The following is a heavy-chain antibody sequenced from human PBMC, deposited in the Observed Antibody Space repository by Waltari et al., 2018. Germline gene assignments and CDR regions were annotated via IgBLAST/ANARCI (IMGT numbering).Heavy chain of an antibody. CDR2: IKHSGST. Sequence: QVQLQQWGAGLLKPSETMSLTCAVYGGSFSGYYCSGIRQPPGKGLAWIGEIKHSGSTNYNPSLKSRVTISVDTSKNQFSLKLSSVTAADTAVYYCARVDPGDYFDYWGQGTLVTVSS. D-gene: IGHD3-10*01. CDR3: ARVDPGDYFDY. J-gene: IGHJ4*02. V-gene: IGHV4-34*01. CDR1: GGSFSGYY.